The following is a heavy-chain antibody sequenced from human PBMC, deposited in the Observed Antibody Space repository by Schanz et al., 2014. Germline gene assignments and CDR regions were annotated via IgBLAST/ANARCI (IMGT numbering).Heavy chain of an antibody. CDR2: IIPILGVT. J-gene: IGHJ3*02. CDR3: ARGTMPGTFDI. D-gene: IGHD2-2*01. Sequence: QVQLVQSGAEVKKPGASVKVSCKASGYTFISYGIKWVRQAPGQGLEWMGRIIPILGVTHYAQKFQGRVIITADKSTTTAYMELNSLRYEDTALYYCARGTMPGTFDIWGQGTMVTVSS. CDR1: GYTFISYG. V-gene: IGHV1-69*04.